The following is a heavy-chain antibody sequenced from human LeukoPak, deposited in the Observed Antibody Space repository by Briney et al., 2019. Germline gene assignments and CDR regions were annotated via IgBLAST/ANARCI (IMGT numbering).Heavy chain of an antibody. V-gene: IGHV3-49*04. D-gene: IGHD4-23*01. CDR2: VRVKGYGATT. CDR3: TRGGYGGGSFDY. J-gene: IGHJ4*02. CDR1: GFTFSSYG. Sequence: GRSLRLSCAASGFTFSSYGIHWVRQAPGKGLEWVGFVRVKGYGATTEYAVSVKGRFTISRDDSKSIAYLQMNSLKTDDTGVYYCTRGGYGGGSFDYWGQGTLVTVSS.